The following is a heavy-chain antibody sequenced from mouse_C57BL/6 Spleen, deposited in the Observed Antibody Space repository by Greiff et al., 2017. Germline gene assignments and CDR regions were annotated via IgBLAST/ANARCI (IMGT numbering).Heavy chain of an antibody. CDR1: GYAFSSSW. CDR3: ARAQATFLFAY. V-gene: IGHV1-82*01. D-gene: IGHD3-2*02. Sequence: QVHVKQSGPELVKPGASVKISCKASGYAFSSSWMNWVKQRPGQGLEWIGRIYPGDGDTNYNGKFKGKATLTADKSSSTAYMQLSSLTSEDSAVYFCARAQATFLFAYWGQGTLVTVSA. J-gene: IGHJ3*01. CDR2: IYPGDGDT.